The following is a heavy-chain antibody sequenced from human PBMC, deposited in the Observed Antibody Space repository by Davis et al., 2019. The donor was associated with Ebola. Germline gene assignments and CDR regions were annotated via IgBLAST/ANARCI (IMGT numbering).Heavy chain of an antibody. CDR1: RGTFSSYA. D-gene: IGHD2-2*01. J-gene: IGHJ6*02. Sequence: AASVKVSCKASRGTFSSYAISWVRQAPGQGLEWMGGIIPMFDTPTYAQKFQGRVTITADESTSTAYMELSSLRSEDTAVYYCARDRVGYCSSTSCYYYYGMDVWGQGTTVTVSS. CDR3: ARDRVGYCSSTSCYYYYGMDV. CDR2: IIPMFDTP. V-gene: IGHV1-69*13.